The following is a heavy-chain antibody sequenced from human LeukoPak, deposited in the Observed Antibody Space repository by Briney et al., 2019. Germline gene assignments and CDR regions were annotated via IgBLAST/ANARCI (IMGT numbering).Heavy chain of an antibody. V-gene: IGHV3-30*04. CDR1: GFTFNNYA. J-gene: IGHJ5*02. D-gene: IGHD1-26*01. Sequence: GGSLRLSCAASGFTFNNYAMHWVRQAPGKGLEWMAVISNDGSQKYSADSVKGRFTLSRDNSKNTLYLQMNSLRAEDTAVYYCAKDYEPLVGVHRWGDWFDPWGQGTLVTVSS. CDR2: ISNDGSQK. CDR3: AKDYEPLVGVHRWGDWFDP.